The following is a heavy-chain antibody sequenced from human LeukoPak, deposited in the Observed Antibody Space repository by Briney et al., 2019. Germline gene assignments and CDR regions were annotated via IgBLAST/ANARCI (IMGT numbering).Heavy chain of an antibody. CDR1: GGTFSSYA. J-gene: IGHJ4*02. D-gene: IGHD5-18*01. V-gene: IGHV1-69*13. CDR3: ARVRGRRIQLWYFDY. Sequence: ASVKVSCKASGGTFSSYAISWVRQAPGQGLEWMGGIIPIFGTANYAQKFQSRVTITADESTSTAYMELSSLRSEDTAVYYCARVRGRRIQLWYFDYWGQGTLVTVSS. CDR2: IIPIFGTA.